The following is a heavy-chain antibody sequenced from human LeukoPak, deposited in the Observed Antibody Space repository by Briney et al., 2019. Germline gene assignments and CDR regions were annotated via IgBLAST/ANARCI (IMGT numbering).Heavy chain of an antibody. D-gene: IGHD3-10*01. CDR1: GFTFSSYG. CDR3: AKSPHYYGSGSRFDY. CDR2: IRYDGSNK. Sequence: PGGSLRLSCAASGFTFSSYGMHWVRQAPGKGLEWVAFIRYDGSNKYYADSVKGRFTISRDNSKNTLYLQMNSLRAEDTAVYYCAKSPHYYGSGSRFDYWGQGPLVTVSS. J-gene: IGHJ4*02. V-gene: IGHV3-30*02.